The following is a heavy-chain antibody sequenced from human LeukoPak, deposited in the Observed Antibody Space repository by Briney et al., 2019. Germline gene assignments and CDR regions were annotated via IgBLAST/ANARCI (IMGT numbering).Heavy chain of an antibody. D-gene: IGHD6-13*01. J-gene: IGHJ4*02. V-gene: IGHV3-72*01. Sequence: GGSLRLSCAASGFKFSDHYIDWVRQAPGKGREWVGRSRNKASSYTTEYAASVEGSFTISRDVSESSLYLQMNSLRTEDTAVYYCAKDRGSSWLIFDYWGQGTLVTVSS. CDR1: GFKFSDHY. CDR3: AKDRGSSWLIFDY. CDR2: SRNKASSYTT.